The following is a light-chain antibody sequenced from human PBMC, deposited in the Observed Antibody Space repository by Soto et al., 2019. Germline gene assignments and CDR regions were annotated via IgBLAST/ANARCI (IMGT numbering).Light chain of an antibody. CDR3: QHYGSSQWTFGQWT. CDR2: GAS. V-gene: IGKV3-20*01. J-gene: IGKJ1*01. Sequence: IVLTQSPGTVSLSPGERATLSCRASQTGSSSYLAWYQQKPCQAPRLLIYGASTRATGIPDRFSGSGSGTDFTLTISRLEPEDSAVYFCQHYGSSQWTFGQWTFGQGTKVEIK. CDR1: QTGSSSY.